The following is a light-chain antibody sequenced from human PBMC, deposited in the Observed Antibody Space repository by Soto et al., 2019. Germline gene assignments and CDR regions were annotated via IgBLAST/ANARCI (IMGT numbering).Light chain of an antibody. CDR1: QGIRNY. J-gene: IGKJ3*01. V-gene: IGKV1-27*01. CDR2: AAS. Sequence: DIQMTQSPTSLSASVGDRVTITCRASQGIRNYVAWYQQIQGKSPKLLIYAASTFQSAVPSRFSGSGSGTHFDLTVNRLQPEDVATYSCQKYSSVPVFGPGTKVEIK. CDR3: QKYSSVPV.